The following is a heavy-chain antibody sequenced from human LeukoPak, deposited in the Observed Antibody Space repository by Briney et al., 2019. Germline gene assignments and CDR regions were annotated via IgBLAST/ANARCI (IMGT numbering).Heavy chain of an antibody. CDR2: IKQDGSEK. Sequence: PGGSLRLSCAASGFTFNNYWMSWVRQAPGKGLEWVANIKQDGSEKYYVGSVKGRFTISRDNAKNSLYLQMNSLRAEDTAVYYCARYKVNSAWTGSLFDHWGQGTLVTASS. CDR1: GFTFNNYW. J-gene: IGHJ4*02. D-gene: IGHD6-19*01. CDR3: ARYKVNSAWTGSLFDH. V-gene: IGHV3-7*01.